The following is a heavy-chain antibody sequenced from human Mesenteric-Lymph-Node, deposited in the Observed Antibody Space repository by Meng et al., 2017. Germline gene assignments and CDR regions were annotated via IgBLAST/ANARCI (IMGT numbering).Heavy chain of an antibody. CDR2: INSDGSST. Sequence: GGSLRLSCAASGFTFSSYWMHWVRQAPGKGLVWVSRINSDGSSTSYADSVKGRFTISRDNAKNTLYLQMNSLRAEDMAVYYCAREGVLFGYYFDYWGQGTLVTVSS. D-gene: IGHD3-3*01. CDR1: GFTFSSYW. V-gene: IGHV3-74*01. J-gene: IGHJ4*02. CDR3: AREGVLFGYYFDY.